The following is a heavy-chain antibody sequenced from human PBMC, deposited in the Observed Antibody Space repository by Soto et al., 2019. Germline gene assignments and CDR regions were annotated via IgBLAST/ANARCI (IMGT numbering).Heavy chain of an antibody. J-gene: IGHJ4*02. V-gene: IGHV3-48*01. CDR3: ARPTYYHDSSGPPAY. D-gene: IGHD3-22*01. CDR2: ISSSSSTI. Sequence: PGGSLRLSCAASGFTFSTYSMNWVRQAPGKGLEWVSYISSSSSTIFYTDSVKGRFTVSRDNAKNSLYLQMNSLRAEDTAFYYCARPTYYHDSSGPPAYWGQGTLVTVSS. CDR1: GFTFSTYS.